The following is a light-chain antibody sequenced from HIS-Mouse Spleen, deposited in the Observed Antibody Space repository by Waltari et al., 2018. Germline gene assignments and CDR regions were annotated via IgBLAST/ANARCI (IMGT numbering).Light chain of an antibody. CDR2: EVS. J-gene: IGLJ1*01. CDR3: SSYTSSSTYV. Sequence: QSALTQPASVSGSPGQSITLSCPGNSSDVGGYNYVSWYQQHPGKAPKLMIYEVSNRPSGVSNRFSGSKSGNTASLTISGLQAEDEADYYCSSYTSSSTYVFGTGTKVTVL. CDR1: SSDVGGYNY. V-gene: IGLV2-14*01.